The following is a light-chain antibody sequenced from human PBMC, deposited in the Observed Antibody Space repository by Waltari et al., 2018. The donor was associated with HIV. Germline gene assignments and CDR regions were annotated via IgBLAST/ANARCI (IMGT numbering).Light chain of an antibody. CDR1: QSVLYSSNNKNF. J-gene: IGKJ1*01. Sequence: DIVLTQFPDSLAVSLGERATIRCKSSQSVLYSSNNKNFLAWYQQKPGQPPKLLFSWASTRQSGVPDRFSGSGSGTDFTLTISSLQAEDVAVYYCQQYYSTPVTFGQGTKVEIK. CDR2: WAS. CDR3: QQYYSTPVT. V-gene: IGKV4-1*01.